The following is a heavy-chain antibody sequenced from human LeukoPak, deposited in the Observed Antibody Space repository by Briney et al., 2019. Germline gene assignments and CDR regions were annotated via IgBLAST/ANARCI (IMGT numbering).Heavy chain of an antibody. V-gene: IGHV1-2*02. Sequence: ASVKVSCKASGYSFTGFYIHWVRQAPGQGLEWMGWINPNSGGPKYAQKFQGRVTMTRDTSISTAYMELSRLKSDDTAVYFCARRVGVIGATWPFDYWGQGTRVTVSS. CDR1: GYSFTGFY. J-gene: IGHJ4*02. D-gene: IGHD3-3*01. CDR3: ARRVGVIGATWPFDY. CDR2: INPNSGGP.